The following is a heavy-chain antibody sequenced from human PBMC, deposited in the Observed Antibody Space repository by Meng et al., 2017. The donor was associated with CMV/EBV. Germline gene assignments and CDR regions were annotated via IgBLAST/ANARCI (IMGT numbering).Heavy chain of an antibody. CDR1: GGSISSYY. Sequence: SETLSLTCTVSGGSISSYYWSWIRQPPGKGLEWIGYIYYSGSTNYNPSLKSRVTISVDTSKNQFSLKLSSVTAADTAVYYCPRDRVVTRYYYYGMDVWGQGTTVTVSS. V-gene: IGHV4-59*01. J-gene: IGHJ6*02. CDR2: IYYSGST. CDR3: PRDRVVTRYYYYGMDV. D-gene: IGHD4-23*01.